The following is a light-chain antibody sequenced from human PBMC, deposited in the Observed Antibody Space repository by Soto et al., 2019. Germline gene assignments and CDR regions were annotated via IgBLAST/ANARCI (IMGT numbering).Light chain of an antibody. CDR3: QQYGSSLYT. CDR2: AAS. CDR1: QIVRSNY. V-gene: IGKV3-20*01. J-gene: IGKJ2*01. Sequence: EIVLTQSPGTLSLSPGERATLSCRASQIVRSNYLAWYQQKPGQAPRLLIYAASSRATGIPDRFSGSGSGTDFTLTISRLEPEDFAVYFCQQYGSSLYTFGQGTKLEIK.